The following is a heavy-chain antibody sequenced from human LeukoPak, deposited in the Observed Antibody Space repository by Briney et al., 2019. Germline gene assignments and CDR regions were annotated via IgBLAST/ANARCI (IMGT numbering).Heavy chain of an antibody. D-gene: IGHD6-13*01. CDR1: GFTFSNFG. CDR2: ISAYNGNT. J-gene: IGHJ5*02. V-gene: IGHV1-18*01. Sequence: GGSVKGSFQACGFTFSNFGFSWVGQAPGQGVQGMGWISAYNGNTNYAQKLQGRVTMTTDTSTSTAYMELRSLRSDDTAVYYCARLAAAGHNWFDPWGQGTLVTVSS. CDR3: ARLAAAGHNWFDP.